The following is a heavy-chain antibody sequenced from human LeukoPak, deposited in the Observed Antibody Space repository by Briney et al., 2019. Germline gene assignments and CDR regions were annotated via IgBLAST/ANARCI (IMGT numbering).Heavy chain of an antibody. V-gene: IGHV4-39*02. D-gene: IGHD3-22*01. CDR1: GCSIRSGSHY. J-gene: IGHJ4*02. CDR3: AKRDDSGGNLVDV. Sequence: SETLSLTCTVSGCSIRSGSHYWAWIRPPPGMGLDSLGIIYYSGSTSYNQYLENGVTIFIDTSKNHFSLKLSYLSAADTSVYYCAKRDDSGGNLVDVWGQGTVVTVS. CDR2: IYYSGST.